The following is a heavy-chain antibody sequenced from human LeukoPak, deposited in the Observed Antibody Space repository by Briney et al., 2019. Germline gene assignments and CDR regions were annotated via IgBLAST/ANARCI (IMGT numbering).Heavy chain of an antibody. CDR1: GGSLSSHF. CDR2: IYYTGTT. J-gene: IGHJ4*02. D-gene: IGHD2-2*01. CDR3: ARFSSGCSPASCYLTY. Sequence: PSETLSLTCTVSGGSLSSHFWSWIRQPPGKGLERIGHIYYTGTTYYNPSLNSRVTISLDTSRDQFSLRLTSVTAADTDVYYCARFSSGCSPASCYLTYWGQGTLVTVSS. V-gene: IGHV4-59*11.